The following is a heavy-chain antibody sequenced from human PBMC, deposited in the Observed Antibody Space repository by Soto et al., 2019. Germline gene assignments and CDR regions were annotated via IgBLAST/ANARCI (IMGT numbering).Heavy chain of an antibody. V-gene: IGHV1-46*01. Sequence: ASVKVSCKASGYTLTTYYIHWLRQAPGQGLEWMGIIDPTGRTTNYAQKFQGRVTMTRDTSTSTVYMQLSSLRSEDTAVYYCARVLRRMYCSGGSCYSAAFDIWGQGTMVTVSS. CDR2: IDPTGRTT. J-gene: IGHJ3*02. CDR3: ARVLRRMYCSGGSCYSAAFDI. CDR1: GYTLTTYY. D-gene: IGHD2-15*01.